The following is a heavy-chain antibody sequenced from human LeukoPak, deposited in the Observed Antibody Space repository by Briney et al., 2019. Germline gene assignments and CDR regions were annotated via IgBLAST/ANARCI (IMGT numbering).Heavy chain of an antibody. CDR3: ARASGYSYGKGYFDY. J-gene: IGHJ4*02. Sequence: SSETLSLTCAVYGESFSGYYWIWIREPPGKGLECIGEINHSGSTNYNPSLKSRVHISVDKSKNKLYLKLGTVNAADTAVYYCARASGYSYGKGYFDYWGQGTLVTVSS. D-gene: IGHD5-18*01. V-gene: IGHV4-34*01. CDR1: GESFSGYY. CDR2: INHSGST.